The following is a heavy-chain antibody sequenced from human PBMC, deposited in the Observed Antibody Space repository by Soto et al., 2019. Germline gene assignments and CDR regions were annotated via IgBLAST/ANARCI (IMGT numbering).Heavy chain of an antibody. CDR1: GGSISSSSYY. J-gene: IGHJ6*02. V-gene: IGHV4-39*01. CDR3: ASRLMVRDPYYGMDV. Sequence: SETLSLTCTVSGGSISSSSYYWGWIRQPPGKGLEWIGSIYYSGSTYCNPSLKSRVTISVDTSKNQFSLKLSSVTAADTAVYYCASRLMVRDPYYGMDVWGQGTTVTVS. D-gene: IGHD3-10*01. CDR2: IYYSGST.